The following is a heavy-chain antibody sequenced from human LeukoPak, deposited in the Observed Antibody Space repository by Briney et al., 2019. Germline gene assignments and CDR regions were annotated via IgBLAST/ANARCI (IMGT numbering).Heavy chain of an antibody. D-gene: IGHD2-2*01. CDR1: GGSISSDY. CDR2: IYTTEST. Sequence: SETLCLTCTVSGGSISSDYWSWIRQPAGKGLEWIGRIYTTESTNYNPSLKSRVTISLDKSKNQFSLKLNSVTAADTAVYYCARGYCSSTSCYAFDTWGQGTLVTVSS. CDR3: ARGYCSSTSCYAFDT. V-gene: IGHV4-4*07. J-gene: IGHJ5*02.